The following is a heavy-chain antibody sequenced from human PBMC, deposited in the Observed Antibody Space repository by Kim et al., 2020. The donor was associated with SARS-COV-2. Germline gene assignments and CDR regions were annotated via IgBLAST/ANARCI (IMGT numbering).Heavy chain of an antibody. D-gene: IGHD4-17*01. J-gene: IGHJ4*02. Sequence: SPSFQGQVTISADKSISTAYLQWSSLKASDTAMYYCARLGYGDISGYFDYWGQGTLVTVSS. V-gene: IGHV5-51*01. CDR3: ARLGYGDISGYFDY.